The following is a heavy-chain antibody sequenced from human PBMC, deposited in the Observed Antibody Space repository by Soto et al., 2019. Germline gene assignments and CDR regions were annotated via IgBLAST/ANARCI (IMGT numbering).Heavy chain of an antibody. Sequence: SVKVSCKASGGTFSSYAISWVRQAPGQGLEWMGGIIPIFGTANYAQKFQGRVTITADESTSTAYMELGSLRSEDTAVYYCARDRYYGSGSVVFDPWGQGTLVNVSS. CDR3: ARDRYYGSGSVVFDP. CDR2: IIPIFGTA. CDR1: GGTFSSYA. V-gene: IGHV1-69*13. J-gene: IGHJ5*02. D-gene: IGHD3-10*01.